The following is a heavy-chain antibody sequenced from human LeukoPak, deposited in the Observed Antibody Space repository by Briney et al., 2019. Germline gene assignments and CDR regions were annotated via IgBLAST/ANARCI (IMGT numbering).Heavy chain of an antibody. V-gene: IGHV4-34*01. CDR1: GGSFSGYY. D-gene: IGHD5-24*01. Sequence: SETLSLTCAVYGGSFSGYYWSWIRQPPGKGLEWIGEINHSGSTDYNPSLKSRVTISVDTSKNQFSLKLSSVTAADTAVYYCARDGRHPRRRITADAFDIWGQGTMVTVSS. CDR2: INHSGST. J-gene: IGHJ3*02. CDR3: ARDGRHPRRRITADAFDI.